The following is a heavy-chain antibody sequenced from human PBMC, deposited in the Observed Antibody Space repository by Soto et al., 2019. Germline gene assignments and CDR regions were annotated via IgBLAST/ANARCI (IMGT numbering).Heavy chain of an antibody. V-gene: IGHV1-8*01. J-gene: IGHJ5*02. CDR3: ARDIMAP. Sequence: VQLVQSGAEVKKPGASVKVSCRASGYTISSYDINWVRQAPGQGLEWMGWMSPGSGDTGYAPSFQGRVAMTRKISINTAYLELTSLTPEDTSVYFCARDIMAPWGQGNLVTVSA. D-gene: IGHD5-12*01. CDR1: GYTISSYD. CDR2: MSPGSGDT.